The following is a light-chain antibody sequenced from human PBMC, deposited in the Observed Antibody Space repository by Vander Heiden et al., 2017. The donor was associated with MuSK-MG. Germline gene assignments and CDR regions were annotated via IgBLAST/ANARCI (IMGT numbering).Light chain of an antibody. J-gene: IGKJ1*01. CDR2: EAS. CDR1: QSISTR. CDR3: QRYSDDPWT. V-gene: IGKV1-5*03. Sequence: TQMTQSPSTLSASVGDRVIITCRATQSISTRLAWYQQKPGKAPKLLIHEASALQSGVPSRFSGSGSGTEFTLTISSLQPDDFATYYCQRYSDDPWTFGLGTKVEI.